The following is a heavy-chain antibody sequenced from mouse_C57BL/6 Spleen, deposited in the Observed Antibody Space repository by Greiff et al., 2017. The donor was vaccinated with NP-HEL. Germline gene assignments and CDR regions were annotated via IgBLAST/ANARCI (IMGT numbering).Heavy chain of an antibody. CDR3: ARGDYGSSYGFAY. D-gene: IGHD1-1*01. CDR2: INPSSGYT. V-gene: IGHV1-4*01. Sequence: VQLQQSGAELARPGASVKMSCKASGYTFTSYTMHWVKQRPGQGLEWIGYINPSSGYTKYNQKFKDKATLTADESSSTAYMQLSSLTSEDSAVYYCARGDYGSSYGFAYWGQGTLVTVSA. J-gene: IGHJ3*01. CDR1: GYTFTSYT.